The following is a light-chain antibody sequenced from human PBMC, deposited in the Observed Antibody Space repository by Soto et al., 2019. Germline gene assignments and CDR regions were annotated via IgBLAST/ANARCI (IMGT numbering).Light chain of an antibody. CDR2: WAS. V-gene: IGKV4-1*01. Sequence: DIVMTQSPDSLAVSLGERAIINCKSSQSVLYSSNNKNYLVWYQQKPGQPPKLLIYWASTRESGVPDRFSGSGSGTDFTLTISSLQAEDVAVYYCQQYYSTPHTFGGGTKVEIK. CDR1: QSVLYSSNNKNY. J-gene: IGKJ4*01. CDR3: QQYYSTPHT.